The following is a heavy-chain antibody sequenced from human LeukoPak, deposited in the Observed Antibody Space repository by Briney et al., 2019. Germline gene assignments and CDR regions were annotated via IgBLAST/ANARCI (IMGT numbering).Heavy chain of an antibody. CDR1: GFTYSSYE. Sequence: GGSLRLSCAASGFTYSSYEMNWVRQAPGKGLEWVSYISSSGSTIYYADSVKGRFTISRDNAKNSLYLQMNSLRAEDTAVYYCARALSGIAGYTYGRGIDYWGQGTLVTVSS. J-gene: IGHJ4*02. CDR3: ARALSGIAGYTYGRGIDY. V-gene: IGHV3-48*03. CDR2: ISSSGSTI. D-gene: IGHD5-18*01.